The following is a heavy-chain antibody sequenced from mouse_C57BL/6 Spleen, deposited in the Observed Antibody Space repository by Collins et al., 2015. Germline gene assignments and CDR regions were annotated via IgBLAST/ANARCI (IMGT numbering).Heavy chain of an antibody. Sequence: VAFISNLAYSIYYADTVTGRFTISRENAKNTLYLEMSSLRSEDTAMYYCAREMVTTGGFDYWGQGTTLTVSS. CDR2: ISNLAYSI. D-gene: IGHD2-2*01. J-gene: IGHJ2*01. V-gene: IGHV5-15*01. CDR3: AREMVTTGGFDY.